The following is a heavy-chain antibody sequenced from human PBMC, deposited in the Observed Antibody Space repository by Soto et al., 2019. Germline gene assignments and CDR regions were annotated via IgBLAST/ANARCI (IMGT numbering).Heavy chain of an antibody. D-gene: IGHD2-21*01. CDR1: GFTFSSYG. CDR3: AKDLGELNYYYDYDMDV. V-gene: IGHV3-30*18. J-gene: IGHJ6*03. Sequence: QVQLVGSGGGVVQPGRSLRLSCAASGFTFSSYGMHWVRQAPGKGLEWVAVISYDGSNKYYADSVKGRFTISRDNSKNTLYLQMNSLRAEDTAVYYCAKDLGELNYYYDYDMDVWGKGTTVTVSS. CDR2: ISYDGSNK.